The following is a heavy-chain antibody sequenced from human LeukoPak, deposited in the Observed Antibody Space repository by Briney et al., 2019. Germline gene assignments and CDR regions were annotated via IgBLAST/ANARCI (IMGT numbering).Heavy chain of an antibody. V-gene: IGHV1-2*06. CDR3: ARGRSGGFDI. J-gene: IGHJ3*02. CDR1: GYIFTAYD. D-gene: IGHD2-15*01. CDR2: IIPNSGAT. Sequence: ASVKLSCKASGYIFTAYDLHWVRQAPGQGLEWMGRIIPNSGATNYAQNFQGRVTLTRDTSISTAYMVLSRLSPDDTAVCYCARGRSGGFDIWGQGSMVTVSS.